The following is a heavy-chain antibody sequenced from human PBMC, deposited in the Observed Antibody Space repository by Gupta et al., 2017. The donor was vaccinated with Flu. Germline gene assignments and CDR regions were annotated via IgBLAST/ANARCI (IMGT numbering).Heavy chain of an antibody. J-gene: IGHJ6*02. Sequence: QVQLQQWGAGLLKPSETLSLTCAVYGGSFSGYYWSWIRQPPGKGLEWIGEINHSGSTNYNPSLKSRVTISVDTSKNQFSLKLSSVTAADTAVYYCARGRRVVVPAAIRGYYYYGMDVWGQGTTVTVSS. D-gene: IGHD2-2*02. CDR2: INHSGST. CDR3: ARGRRVVVPAAIRGYYYYGMDV. CDR1: GGSFSGYY. V-gene: IGHV4-34*01.